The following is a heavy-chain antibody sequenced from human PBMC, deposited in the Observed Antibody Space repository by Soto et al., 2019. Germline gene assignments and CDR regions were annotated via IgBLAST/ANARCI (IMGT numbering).Heavy chain of an antibody. D-gene: IGHD1-26*01. Sequence: QVQLQQWGAGLLKPSETLSLTCAVYGGSFSGYIWSWIRQPPGKGLQWIGQINHSGSTNYNPSLKSRVTIPLHTSHSQFALQLSSVTAADTAVYYCARGLMSGSYCSGGWYYFDYWGQGTLVTVSS. CDR3: ARGLMSGSYCSGGWYYFDY. CDR2: INHSGST. CDR1: GGSFSGYI. J-gene: IGHJ4*02. V-gene: IGHV4-34*01.